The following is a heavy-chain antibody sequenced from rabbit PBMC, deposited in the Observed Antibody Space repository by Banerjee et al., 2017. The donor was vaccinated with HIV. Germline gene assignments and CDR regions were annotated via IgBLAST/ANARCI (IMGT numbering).Heavy chain of an antibody. V-gene: IGHV1S40*01. J-gene: IGHJ4*01. CDR1: GFTISSYY. D-gene: IGHD1-1*01. CDR2: IATGSGNT. CDR3: ARDPYTTNINYAYNL. Sequence: QSLEESGGDLVKPGASLTLTCTASGFTISSYYMCWVRQAPGKGLEWIACIATGSGNTYYASWAKGRFTISKTSSTTVTLQMTSLTAADTATYFCARDPYTTNINYAYNLWGPGTLVTVS.